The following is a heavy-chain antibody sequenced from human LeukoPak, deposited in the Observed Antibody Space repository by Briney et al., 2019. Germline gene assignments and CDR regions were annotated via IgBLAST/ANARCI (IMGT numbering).Heavy chain of an antibody. D-gene: IGHD5-18*01. CDR3: ARTTEGGYIGYFYYYYMDV. CDR2: MNPNSGNT. CDR1: GYTFTSYD. J-gene: IGHJ6*03. V-gene: IGHV1-8*01. Sequence: GASVKVSCKASGYTFTSYDINWVRQATGQGLEWMGWMNPNSGNTGYAQKFQGRVTMTRNTSISTAYMELSSLRSADTAVYYCARTTEGGYIGYFYYYYMDVWGKGTTVTISS.